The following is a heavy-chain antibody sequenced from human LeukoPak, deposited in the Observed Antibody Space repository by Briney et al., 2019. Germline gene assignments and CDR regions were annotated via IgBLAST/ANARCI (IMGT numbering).Heavy chain of an antibody. CDR2: MNPNSGNT. D-gene: IGHD3-22*01. J-gene: IGHJ6*03. Sequence: ASVKVSCKASGYTFTSYDINWVRQATGQGLEWMGWMNPNSGNTGYAQKFQGRVTMTRNTSISTAYMELSSLRSEDTAVYYCARVRDSRLDYYYYMDVWGKGTTVTVSS. CDR3: ARVRDSRLDYYYYMDV. CDR1: GYTFTSYD. V-gene: IGHV1-8*01.